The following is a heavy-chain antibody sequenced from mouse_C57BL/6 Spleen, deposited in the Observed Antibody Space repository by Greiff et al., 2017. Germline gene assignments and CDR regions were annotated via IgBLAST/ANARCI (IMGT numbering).Heavy chain of an antibody. Sequence: QVQLQQPGAELVKPGASVKLSCKASGYTFTSYWMHWVKQRPGQGLEWIGMIHPNSGSTNYNEKFKSKATLTVDKSSSTAYMQLSILTSEDSAVYYCASLNWDGFAYWGQGTLVTVSA. D-gene: IGHD4-1*01. CDR1: GYTFTSYW. V-gene: IGHV1-64*01. CDR3: ASLNWDGFAY. J-gene: IGHJ3*01. CDR2: IHPNSGST.